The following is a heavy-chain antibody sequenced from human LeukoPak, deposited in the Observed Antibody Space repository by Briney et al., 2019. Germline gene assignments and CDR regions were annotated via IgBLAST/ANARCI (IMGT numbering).Heavy chain of an antibody. Sequence: SETLSLTCTVSGYSISSGYYWGWIRQPPGKGLEWIGSIYHSGSTYYNPSLKSRVTISVDTSKNQFSLKLRSVTAADTAVYYCARRQVGLRRDLWFDPWGQGTLVTVSS. CDR2: IYHSGST. CDR1: GYSISSGYY. J-gene: IGHJ5*02. D-gene: IGHD2-15*01. CDR3: ARRQVGLRRDLWFDP. V-gene: IGHV4-38-2*02.